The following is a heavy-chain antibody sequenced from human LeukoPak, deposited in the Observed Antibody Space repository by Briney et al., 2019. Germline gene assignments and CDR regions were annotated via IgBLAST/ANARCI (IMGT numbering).Heavy chain of an antibody. CDR3: ARTEGYYFDY. Sequence: PSETLSLTCGVHGESLNDYYWSWIRQSPGKGLEWIGEITHNGSTTFNPSLESRLTISVDTSKNQFSLKLSSVTAADTAVYYCARTEGYYFDYWGQGTLVTVSS. J-gene: IGHJ4*02. CDR2: ITHNGST. CDR1: GESLNDYY. V-gene: IGHV4-34*01.